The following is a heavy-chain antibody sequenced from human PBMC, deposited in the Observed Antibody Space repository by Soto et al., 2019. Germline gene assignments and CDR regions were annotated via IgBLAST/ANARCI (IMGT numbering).Heavy chain of an antibody. J-gene: IGHJ6*02. CDR2: VVVNSGNT. CDR3: ATESQVLPFTAGAYYYHNGMDV. CDR1: GFTXTRSA. V-gene: IGHV1-58*01. Sequence: SXKVSCRASGFTXTRSAVQGVRQARGQRLEWIGWVVVNSGNTNYAQKFQDRVNITREMSTSTSYMELTSLGSEDTAVNYCATESQVLPFTAGAYYYHNGMDVWGQGTTCTVSS. D-gene: IGHD2-2*01.